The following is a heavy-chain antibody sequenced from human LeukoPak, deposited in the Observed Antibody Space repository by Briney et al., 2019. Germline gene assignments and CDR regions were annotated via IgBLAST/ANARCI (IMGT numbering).Heavy chain of an antibody. J-gene: IGHJ4*02. CDR3: AYYYDSSGYYGQY. CDR2: IIPIFGTA. D-gene: IGHD3-22*01. Sequence: ASVKVSCKASGGTFSSYAISWVRQAPGQGLEWMGGIIPIFGTANYAQKFQGRATITADESTSTAYMELSSLRSEDTAVYYCAYYYDSSGYYGQYWGQGTLVTVSS. V-gene: IGHV1-69*13. CDR1: GGTFSSYA.